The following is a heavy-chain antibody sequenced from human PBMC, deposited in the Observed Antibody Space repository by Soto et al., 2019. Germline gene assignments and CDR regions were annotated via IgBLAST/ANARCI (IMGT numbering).Heavy chain of an antibody. Sequence: GESLKISCKGSGYSFISHLIGWVRQMPGKGLEWMGIMNPGDSETRYSPSFQGQVTISADKYISTAYLQWSNLKASDTAIYYCATWGADSRGYVYGMDVWGQGTTVTVSS. CDR1: GYSFISHL. D-gene: IGHD3-22*01. J-gene: IGHJ6*01. CDR2: MNPGDSET. CDR3: ATWGADSRGYVYGMDV. V-gene: IGHV5-51*01.